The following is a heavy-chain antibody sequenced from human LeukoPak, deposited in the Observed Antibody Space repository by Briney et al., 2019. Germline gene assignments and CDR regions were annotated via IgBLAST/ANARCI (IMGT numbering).Heavy chain of an antibody. J-gene: IGHJ6*03. CDR1: GFTFSSYA. D-gene: IGHD3-10*01. CDR3: ARQGILWFGSMDV. CDR2: ISSSSSYI. Sequence: PGGSLRLSCAASGFTFSSYAMSWVRQAPGKGLEWVSSISSSSSYIYYADSVKGRFTISRDNAKNSLYLQMNSLRAEDTAVYYCARQGILWFGSMDVWGKGTTVTVSS. V-gene: IGHV3-21*01.